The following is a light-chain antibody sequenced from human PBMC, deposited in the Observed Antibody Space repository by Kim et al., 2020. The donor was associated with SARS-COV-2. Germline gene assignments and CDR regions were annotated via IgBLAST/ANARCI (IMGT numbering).Light chain of an antibody. CDR3: QQYGSAPDA. V-gene: IGKV3-20*01. CDR1: QSVYSNA. Sequence: PGERDPLSCRTSQSVYSNALAWYQQKPGQTPRLLIYGASIRATGIPDRFTGSGSGTDFTLTINRLEPEDFAVYFCQQYGSAPDAFGQGTKLEI. CDR2: GAS. J-gene: IGKJ2*01.